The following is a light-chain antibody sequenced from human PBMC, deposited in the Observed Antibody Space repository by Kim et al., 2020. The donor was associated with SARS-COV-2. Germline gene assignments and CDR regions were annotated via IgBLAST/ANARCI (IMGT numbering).Light chain of an antibody. J-gene: IGKJ2*01. CDR2: GAS. V-gene: IGKV3-20*01. CDR1: QSVSSSY. Sequence: PGERATLSCRASQSVSSSYLAWYQQKPGQAPRLLIYGASSRATGIPDRFSGSGSGTDFTLTISRLEPEDFAVYYCQQYGSSPPAYTFGQGTKLEIK. CDR3: QQYGSSPPAYT.